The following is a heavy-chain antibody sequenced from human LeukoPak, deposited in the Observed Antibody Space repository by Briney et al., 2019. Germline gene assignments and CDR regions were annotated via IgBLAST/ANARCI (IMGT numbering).Heavy chain of an antibody. CDR1: GFTFSSYG. CDR2: ISGSGGST. CDR3: AMSVDSGSYLDAFDL. Sequence: GGSLRLSCAASGFTFSSYGMSWVRQAPGKGLEWVSAISGSGGSTYYADSVKGRFTISRDNSKNTLYLQMNSLRAEDTAVYYCAMSVDSGSYLDAFDLWGQGTMVTVSS. J-gene: IGHJ3*01. V-gene: IGHV3-23*01. D-gene: IGHD1-26*01.